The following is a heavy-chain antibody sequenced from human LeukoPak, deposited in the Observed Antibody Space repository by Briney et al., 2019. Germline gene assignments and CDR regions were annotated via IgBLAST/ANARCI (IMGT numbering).Heavy chain of an antibody. Sequence: PGRSLRLSCAASGFTFSSYAMHWVRQAPGKGLEWVAVISYDGSNKYYADSVKGRFTISRDNSKNTLYLQMNSLRADDTAVYYCARDDCSGGSCYLVRGMDVWGQGTTVTVSS. CDR3: ARDDCSGGSCYLVRGMDV. CDR2: ISYDGSNK. CDR1: GFTFSSYA. J-gene: IGHJ6*02. D-gene: IGHD2-15*01. V-gene: IGHV3-30-3*01.